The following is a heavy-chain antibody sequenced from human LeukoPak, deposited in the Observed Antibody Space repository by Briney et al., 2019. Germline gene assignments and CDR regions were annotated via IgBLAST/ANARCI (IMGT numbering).Heavy chain of an antibody. V-gene: IGHV3-64*01. CDR2: ISSNGGST. Sequence: PGGSLRLSCAASGFTFRSYGMHWVRQAPGKGLEYVAAISSNGGSTDYANSVKGRFTISRDNSKNTLYLQMGSLRAEDMAVYYCARISSSYDYDYWGQGTLVTVSS. CDR3: ARISSSYDYDY. J-gene: IGHJ4*02. CDR1: GFTFRSYG. D-gene: IGHD6-6*01.